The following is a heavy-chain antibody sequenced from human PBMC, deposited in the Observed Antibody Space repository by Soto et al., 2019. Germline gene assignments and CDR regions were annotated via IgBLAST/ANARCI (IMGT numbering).Heavy chain of an antibody. V-gene: IGHV3-30*14. J-gene: IGHJ4*02. CDR3: AGDKRDLRFLEWSYYFDY. Sequence: QVQLVESGGGVVQPGRSLRLSCAPSGFTFSNYAMHWVRQAPGKGLEWVAVISYDGSNKYYADSVKGRFTISRDNSKNTRYYQMNSLRAEDTAVYYCAGDKRDLRFLEWSYYFDYWGQGTLVTVSS. CDR2: ISYDGSNK. D-gene: IGHD3-3*01. CDR1: GFTFSNYA.